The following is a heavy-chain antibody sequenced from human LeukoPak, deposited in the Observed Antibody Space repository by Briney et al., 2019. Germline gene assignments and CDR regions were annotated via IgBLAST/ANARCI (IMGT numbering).Heavy chain of an antibody. CDR2: TYYRSKWYN. CDR1: GDSVSSNSAD. V-gene: IGHV6-1*01. Sequence: SQTPSLTCAISGDSVSSNSADWNWIRQSPSRGLEWLGRTYYRSKWYNDYAVSVKSRITINPVTSKNQFSLQLNSVTPEDTAVYYCARGIAAADYWGQGILVTVSS. D-gene: IGHD6-13*01. J-gene: IGHJ4*02. CDR3: ARGIAAADY.